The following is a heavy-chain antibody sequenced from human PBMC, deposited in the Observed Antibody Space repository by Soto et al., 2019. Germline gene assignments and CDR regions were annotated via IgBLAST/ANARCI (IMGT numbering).Heavy chain of an antibody. CDR2: VSPPFRTS. Sequence: QVQLVQSGAEVKKPGSSVKVSCKTSGVSFNNNGIGWVRQAPGHGLEWMGGVSPPFRTSNYARKFQGGISITADASTGTVNMELSSLTSEDTAQYYCARVLYYGSGSYSPYGMDVWGQGTMVTVSS. V-gene: IGHV1-69*01. CDR3: ARVLYYGSGSYSPYGMDV. D-gene: IGHD3-10*01. J-gene: IGHJ6*02. CDR1: GVSFNNNG.